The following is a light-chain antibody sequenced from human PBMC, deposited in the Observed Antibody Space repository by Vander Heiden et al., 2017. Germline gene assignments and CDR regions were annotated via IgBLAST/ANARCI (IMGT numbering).Light chain of an antibody. V-gene: IGLV2-23*02. Sequence: QAALTQPASVYGSPGQSNTISCTGTSSDVGSYNLVSWYQQHTGKPPKLMIYEVSKRPSRVSNRFSGSKSGNTASLTISGLQAEDEADYYCCSYASSSTFVAFGGGTKLTVL. CDR1: SSDVGSYNL. CDR2: EVS. J-gene: IGLJ2*01. CDR3: CSYASSSTFVA.